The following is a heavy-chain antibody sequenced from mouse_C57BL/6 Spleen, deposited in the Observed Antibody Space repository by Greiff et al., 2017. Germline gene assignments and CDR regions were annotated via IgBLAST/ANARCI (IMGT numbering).Heavy chain of an antibody. J-gene: IGHJ4*01. CDR1: GYSFTSYY. Sequence: QVQLQQSGPELVKPGASVKISCKASGYSFTSYYIHWVKQRPGQGLEWIGWIYPGSGNTKYNEKFKGKATLTADTSSSTAYMQLSSLTSEASAVYYCARDDGNDYAMDYWGQGTSVTVSS. CDR3: ARDDGNDYAMDY. D-gene: IGHD2-12*01. V-gene: IGHV1-66*01. CDR2: IYPGSGNT.